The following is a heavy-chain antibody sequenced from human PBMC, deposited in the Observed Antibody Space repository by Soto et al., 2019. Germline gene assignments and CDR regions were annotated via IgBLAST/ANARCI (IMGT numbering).Heavy chain of an antibody. Sequence: SETLSLTCPVSGGSISSGGFHWSWVRQHPGKGLEWIGHIHYTGSTYYNPSLKSRVTISVDTSKNQLSLKLSSVTAADTAVYYCARDGYCGGDCYSAAFDIWGQGTMVTVSS. J-gene: IGHJ3*02. CDR2: IHYTGST. CDR1: GGSISSGGFH. CDR3: ARDGYCGGDCYSAAFDI. D-gene: IGHD2-21*02. V-gene: IGHV4-31*03.